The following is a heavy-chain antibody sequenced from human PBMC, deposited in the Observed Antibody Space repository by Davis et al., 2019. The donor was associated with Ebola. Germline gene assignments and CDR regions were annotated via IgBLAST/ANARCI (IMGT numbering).Heavy chain of an antibody. CDR3: ARDIGSSSPDGMDV. CDR2: ISAYNGNT. V-gene: IGHV1-18*01. Sequence: ASVKVSCKASGYTFKNYAISWVRQAPGQGLEWMGWISAYNGNTNYAQILQGRVTMTTDTSTGTAYMELRSLRSDDTAVYYCARDIGSSSPDGMDVWGQGTTVTVSS. J-gene: IGHJ6*02. CDR1: GYTFKNYA. D-gene: IGHD6-13*01.